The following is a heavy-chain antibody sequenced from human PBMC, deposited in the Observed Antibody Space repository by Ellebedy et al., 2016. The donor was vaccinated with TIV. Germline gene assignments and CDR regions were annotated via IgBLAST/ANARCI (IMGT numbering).Heavy chain of an antibody. V-gene: IGHV3-48*03. J-gene: IGHJ6*02. CDR1: GFPFSSFE. CDR3: AAAHYYFYGKDV. Sequence: PGGSLRLSCAASGFPFSSFEFNWVRQSPGKGLEWVSYIISSGTTKYYADSVKGRFTISRDNAKNSLYLQMNSLRAEDTAVYYCAAAHYYFYGKDVWGQGTRVTVSS. CDR2: IISSGTTK. D-gene: IGHD2-15*01.